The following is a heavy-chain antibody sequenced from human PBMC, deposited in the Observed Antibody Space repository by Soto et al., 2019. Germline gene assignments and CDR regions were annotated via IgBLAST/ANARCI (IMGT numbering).Heavy chain of an antibody. CDR2: ISGSGGST. J-gene: IGHJ4*02. V-gene: IGHV3-23*01. CDR1: GFTFSSYA. D-gene: IGHD3-16*02. Sequence: GGSLRLSCAASGFTFSSYAMSWVRQAPGKGLEWVSAISGSGGSTYYADSVKGRFTISRDNSKNTLYLQMNSLRAEDTAVYYCARIIMITFGGVIALDSWGQGTLVTVS. CDR3: ARIIMITFGGVIALDS.